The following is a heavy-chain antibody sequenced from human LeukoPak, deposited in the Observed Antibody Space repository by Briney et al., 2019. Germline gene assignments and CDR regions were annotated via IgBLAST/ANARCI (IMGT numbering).Heavy chain of an antibody. CDR3: ARGRNSVYYFNVVAPSYFDY. CDR1: GYTFTGYY. J-gene: IGHJ4*02. Sequence: ASVKVSCKASGYTFTGYYMHWVRQAPGQGLEWMGRINPNSGGTNYAQKSQGRVTMTRDTSINTAYMDLSRLRSDDTAVYYCARGRNSVYYFNVVAPSYFDYWGQGTLVTVSS. D-gene: IGHD3-22*01. V-gene: IGHV1-2*06. CDR2: INPNSGGT.